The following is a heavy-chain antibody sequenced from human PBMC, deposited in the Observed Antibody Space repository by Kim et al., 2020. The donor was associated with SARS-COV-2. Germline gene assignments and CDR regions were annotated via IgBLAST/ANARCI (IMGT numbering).Heavy chain of an antibody. CDR3: ARQRGGGGWYRIDY. CDR2: IYNDGST. Sequence: SETLSLTCTVSGGSISTYYWGWIRQSPGKGLEWIGYIYNDGSTNYNTSLKSRVTISIDTSKNQFSLKLSSVTAADTAVYYCARQRGGGGWYRIDYWGQGTLVTVSS. V-gene: IGHV4-59*08. D-gene: IGHD6-19*01. J-gene: IGHJ4*02. CDR1: GGSISTYY.